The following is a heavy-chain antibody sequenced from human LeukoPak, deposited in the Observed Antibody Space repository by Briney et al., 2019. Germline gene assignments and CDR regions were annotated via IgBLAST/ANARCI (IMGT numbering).Heavy chain of an antibody. J-gene: IGHJ5*02. CDR2: INPNSGGT. Sequence: ASVKVSCKASGYTFTGYYMHWVRQAPGQGLEWMGWINPNSGGTNYAQKFQGRVTMTRDTSISTAYMELSRPRSDDTAVYYCARGYSGYDAGWFDPWGQGTLVTVSS. D-gene: IGHD5-12*01. CDR3: ARGYSGYDAGWFDP. V-gene: IGHV1-2*02. CDR1: GYTFTGYY.